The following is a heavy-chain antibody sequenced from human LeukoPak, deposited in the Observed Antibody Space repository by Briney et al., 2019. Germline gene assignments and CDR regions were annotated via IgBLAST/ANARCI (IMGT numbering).Heavy chain of an antibody. D-gene: IGHD2-2*03. CDR1: GFTFSSYW. Sequence: PGGSLRLSCAASGFTFSSYWIHWVRQAPGKGLVWVSGINSDGSSTSYADSVKGRFTISRDNAKNTLYLQMNSLRAEDTAVYYCARVGYCSSSSCYVWGQGTLVTVSS. CDR2: INSDGSST. V-gene: IGHV3-74*01. J-gene: IGHJ4*02. CDR3: ARVGYCSSSSCYV.